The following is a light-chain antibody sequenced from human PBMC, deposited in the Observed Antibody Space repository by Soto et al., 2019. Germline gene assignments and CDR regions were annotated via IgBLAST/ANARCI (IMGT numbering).Light chain of an antibody. CDR3: AAWDDRMNGRV. CDR2: SNN. Sequence: QSLLTQPPSASGTPGQRVTISCSGNSANIGKNYVYWYQQLPGTAPKLLIYSNNQRPSGVPDRFSVSKSDTSASLAISGLRSEDEADYYCAAWDDRMNGRVFGGGTKLTVL. CDR1: SANIGKNY. J-gene: IGLJ2*01. V-gene: IGLV1-47*02.